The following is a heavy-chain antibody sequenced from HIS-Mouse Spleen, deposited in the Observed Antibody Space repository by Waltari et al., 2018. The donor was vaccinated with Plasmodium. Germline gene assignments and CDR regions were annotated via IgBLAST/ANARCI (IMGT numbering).Heavy chain of an antibody. V-gene: IGHV3-30*18. CDR1: GFTFSSYG. CDR3: AKDRRSSSWYVDY. D-gene: IGHD6-13*01. J-gene: IGHJ4*02. Sequence: QVQLVESGGGVVQPGRSRQLSCAASGFTFSSYGMHWVLQAPGKGLEWVAVISYDGSNKYYADSVKGRFTISRDNSKNTLYLQMNSLRAEDTAVYYCAKDRRSSSWYVDYWGQGTLVTVSS. CDR2: ISYDGSNK.